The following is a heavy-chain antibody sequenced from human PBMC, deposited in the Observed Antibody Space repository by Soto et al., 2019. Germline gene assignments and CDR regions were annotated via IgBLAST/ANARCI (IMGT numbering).Heavy chain of an antibody. J-gene: IGHJ4*02. Sequence: QVQLVQSGAEVKRPGSSVKVSCKASGDTFSFYSINWVRQAPGLGLEWMGRVNPILSMSNYAQRFQGRVTMTADKSTSTAYMERSGLRSEDTAMCYCATSYGSGYRAFDYWGQGALVTVSS. D-gene: IGHD3-10*01. CDR3: ATSYGSGYRAFDY. CDR1: GDTFSFYS. V-gene: IGHV1-69*04. CDR2: VNPILSMS.